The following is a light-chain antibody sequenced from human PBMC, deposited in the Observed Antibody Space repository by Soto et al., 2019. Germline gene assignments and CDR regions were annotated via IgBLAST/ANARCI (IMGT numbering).Light chain of an antibody. Sequence: IVMTQSPLSLPVTPGEPASISCRSSQSLLHSDGYNYLHWYLQKPGQSPQLLIYLGSTRSSGVPVRFSGSGSGTDFTLEISRVEAEDVGVYYCMQALQTSITFGQGTRLEI. CDR3: MQALQTSIT. J-gene: IGKJ5*01. V-gene: IGKV2-28*01. CDR1: QSLLHSDGYNY. CDR2: LGS.